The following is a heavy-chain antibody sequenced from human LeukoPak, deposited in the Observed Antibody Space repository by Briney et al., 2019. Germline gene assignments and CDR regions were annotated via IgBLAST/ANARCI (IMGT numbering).Heavy chain of an antibody. CDR3: ARMSGSRLPGY. CDR2: ISSSSSAR. J-gene: IGHJ4*02. CDR1: GFTFSSHS. V-gene: IGHV3-48*01. Sequence: GGFLRLSCAASGFTFSSHSMNWVRQAPGKGLEWVSYISSSSSARYYTDSVKGRFTISRDDARNSLYLQMNSLRAEDTAVYYCARMSGSRLPGYWGQGTLVTVSS. D-gene: IGHD3-3*01.